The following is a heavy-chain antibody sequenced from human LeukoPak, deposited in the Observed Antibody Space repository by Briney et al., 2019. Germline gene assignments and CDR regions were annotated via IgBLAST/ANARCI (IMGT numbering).Heavy chain of an antibody. V-gene: IGHV3-48*02. Sequence: TLRLSRAASGHTHSRYSMNCAPHPPAKGLEGGSYISNSSSTIYYADSVKGRFTISRDNAKNSLYLQMNSLRDEDTAVYYCARRNYYGSGSLGRPFDYWGQGTLVTVSS. J-gene: IGHJ4*02. CDR3: ARRNYYGSGSLGRPFDY. CDR1: GHTHSRYS. CDR2: ISNSSSTI. D-gene: IGHD3-10*01.